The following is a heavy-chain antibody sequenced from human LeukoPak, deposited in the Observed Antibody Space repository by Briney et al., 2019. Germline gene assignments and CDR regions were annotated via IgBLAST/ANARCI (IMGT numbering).Heavy chain of an antibody. CDR2: INPNSGGT. CDR3: AIVVITTQWFDP. D-gene: IGHD3-22*01. J-gene: IGHJ5*02. Sequence: AASVKVSCKASGYTFTGYYMHWVPQAPGQGLEWMGWINPNSGGTNYAQKFQRRVTMTRDTSISTAYMELSRLRSDDTAVYYGAIVVITTQWFDPWGQGTLVTVSS. CDR1: GYTFTGYY. V-gene: IGHV1-2*02.